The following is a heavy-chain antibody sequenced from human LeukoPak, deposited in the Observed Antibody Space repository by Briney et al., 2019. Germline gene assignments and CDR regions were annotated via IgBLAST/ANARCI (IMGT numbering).Heavy chain of an antibody. CDR2: IYHSGST. D-gene: IGHD3-10*01. V-gene: IGHV4-38-2*02. CDR3: ARSITMVRGVIMRRVYYMDV. J-gene: IGHJ6*03. CDR1: GYSISSGYY. Sequence: SETLSLTCTVSGYSISSGYYWGWIRQPPGKGLEWIGSIYHSGSTFYNPSLKSRVTISVDTSKNQFSLKLSSVTAADTAVYYCARSITMVRGVIMRRVYYMDVWGKGTTVTISS.